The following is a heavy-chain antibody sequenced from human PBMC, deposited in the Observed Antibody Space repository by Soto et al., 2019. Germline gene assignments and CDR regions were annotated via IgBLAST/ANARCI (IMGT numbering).Heavy chain of an antibody. D-gene: IGHD2-2*01. CDR1: GASISSSSHF. Sequence: SETLSLTCTVSGASISSSSHFWGWIRQPPGKGLEWLGTVYYSGSTYYNPSLESRVTISVDTSKDQFSLKLSSVTAADMAVYYCARIVVPAGYYYYYMDVWGKGTTVTVSS. CDR3: ARIVVPAGYYYYYMDV. CDR2: VYYSGST. J-gene: IGHJ6*03. V-gene: IGHV4-39*01.